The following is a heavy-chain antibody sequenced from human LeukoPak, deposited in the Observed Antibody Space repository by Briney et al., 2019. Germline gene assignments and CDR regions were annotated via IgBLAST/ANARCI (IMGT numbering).Heavy chain of an antibody. CDR3: ARRGRIAVAGVNFDY. V-gene: IGHV4-39*01. J-gene: IGHJ4*02. D-gene: IGHD6-19*01. CDR2: IYYSGIT. Sequence: PSETLSLTCTVSGGSISSSSYFWGWIRQPPGKGLEWIGSIYYSGITYYNPSLKSRVTISVDTSKNQFSLKLSSVTAADTAVYYCARRGRIAVAGVNFDYWGQGNLVTVSS. CDR1: GGSISSSSYF.